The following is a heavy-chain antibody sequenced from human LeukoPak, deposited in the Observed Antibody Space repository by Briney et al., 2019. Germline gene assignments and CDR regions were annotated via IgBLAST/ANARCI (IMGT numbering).Heavy chain of an antibody. CDR3: ARDSYYYDSSGYYGAFDI. V-gene: IGHV3-30-3*01. CDR2: ISYDGSNK. CDR1: GFTFSSYA. D-gene: IGHD3-22*01. J-gene: IGHJ3*02. Sequence: GGSLRLSCAASGFTFSSYAMHWVRQAPGKGLEWVEVISYDGSNKYYADSVKGRFTISRDNSKNTLYLQMNSLRAEDTAVYYCARDSYYYDSSGYYGAFDIWGQGTMVTVSS.